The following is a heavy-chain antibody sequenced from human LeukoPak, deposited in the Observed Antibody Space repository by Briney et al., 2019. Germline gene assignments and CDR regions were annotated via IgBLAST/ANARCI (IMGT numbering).Heavy chain of an antibody. Sequence: GGSLRLSCAASGFTFSNYWMNWVRQVPGKGLMWVSRMSGDGSSTNYADSVKGRFTISRDNAKNTLYLQMNSLRVEDTAVYYCARALSNTVRGVGGYWGQGTLVTVSS. J-gene: IGHJ4*02. V-gene: IGHV3-74*01. D-gene: IGHD3-10*01. CDR3: ARALSNTVRGVGGY. CDR2: MSGDGSST. CDR1: GFTFSNYW.